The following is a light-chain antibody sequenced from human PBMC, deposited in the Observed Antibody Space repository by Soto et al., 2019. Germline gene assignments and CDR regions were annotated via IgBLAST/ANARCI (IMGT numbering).Light chain of an antibody. V-gene: IGLV2-14*01. CDR3: SSYTTSTTWV. Sequence: QSALTQPASVSGSPGQSLTISCTGTSSDVGVYDYVSWYQQQPGKAPKLMISEVTNRPSGVSERFSGSKSGNTASLTISGLQADDEGDYYCSSYTTSTTWVFGGGTKVTVL. CDR1: SSDVGVYDY. J-gene: IGLJ3*02. CDR2: EVT.